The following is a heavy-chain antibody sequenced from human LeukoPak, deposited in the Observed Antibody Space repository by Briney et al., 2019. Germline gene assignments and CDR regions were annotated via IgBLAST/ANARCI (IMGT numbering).Heavy chain of an antibody. CDR3: ARVGYYDSNGSLDS. CDR1: GYSISSGYY. J-gene: IGHJ4*02. D-gene: IGHD3-22*01. Sequence: SETLSLTCTVSGYSISSGYYWGWIRQPPGKGLEWIGSIYHSGSTYYNPSLKSRVTISVDTSKNQFSLKLSSVTAADTAVYYCARVGYYDSNGSLDSWGQGTLVTVSS. V-gene: IGHV4-38-2*02. CDR2: IYHSGST.